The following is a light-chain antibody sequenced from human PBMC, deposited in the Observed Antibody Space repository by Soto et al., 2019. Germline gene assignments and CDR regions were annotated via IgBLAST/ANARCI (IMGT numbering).Light chain of an antibody. V-gene: IGKV3D-7*01. J-gene: IGKJ2*02. Sequence: EIALTQSPASLSLSPGESVTLSCRTSQTISGNYLSWYQRRPGQAPRLLIFGASIRATDIPARFSGSGSGRGFTLAITSLEPEDFAVYYCHQNYDLPWTFGQGTKLEMK. CDR2: GAS. CDR3: HQNYDLPWT. CDR1: QTISGNY.